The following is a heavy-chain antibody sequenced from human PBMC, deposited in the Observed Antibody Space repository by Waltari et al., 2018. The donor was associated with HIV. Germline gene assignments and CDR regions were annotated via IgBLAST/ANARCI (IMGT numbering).Heavy chain of an antibody. D-gene: IGHD5-18*01. V-gene: IGHV3-33*01. Sequence: QVQLVESGGGVVQPGRSLRLSCAASGFTLQNFAMNWVRQAPGKGLEWVGNIYYDGSKKFYGDSVRGRFTISRDNSKQILYLQMNSLRVEDTALYYCARDYNYAPDYWGQGTLVVVSS. CDR3: ARDYNYAPDY. J-gene: IGHJ4*02. CDR2: IYYDGSKK. CDR1: GFTLQNFA.